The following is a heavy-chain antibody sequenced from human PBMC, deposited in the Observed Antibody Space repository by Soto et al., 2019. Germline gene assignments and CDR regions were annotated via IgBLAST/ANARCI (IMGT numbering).Heavy chain of an antibody. V-gene: IGHV3-33*01. CDR2: IWFDGSKQ. CDR3: ARDLNTGYVGDY. D-gene: IGHD5-12*01. CDR1: GFTFSASG. Sequence: QVQLVESGGGVVQPGTSLRLSCVASGFTFSASGMHWVRQTPGKGLEWVAIIWFDGSKQYCADSVKGRFTVSRDNPGSTLFLQMNDLRTEDTAMYYCARDLNTGYVGDYWGQGALVVVSS. J-gene: IGHJ4*02.